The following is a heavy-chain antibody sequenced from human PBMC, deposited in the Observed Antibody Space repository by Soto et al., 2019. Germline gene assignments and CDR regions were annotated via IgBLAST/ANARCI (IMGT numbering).Heavy chain of an antibody. J-gene: IGHJ5*02. CDR2: MNPNSGNT. V-gene: IGHV1-8*01. Sequence: ASVKVSCKASGYTFTSYDINWVRRATGQGLEWMGWMNPNSGNTGYAQKFQGRVTMTRNTSISTAYMELSSLRSEDTAVYYCARGKKTFYSSGWYWFDPWGQGTLVTVSS. CDR3: ARGKKTFYSSGWYWFDP. D-gene: IGHD6-19*01. CDR1: GYTFTSYD.